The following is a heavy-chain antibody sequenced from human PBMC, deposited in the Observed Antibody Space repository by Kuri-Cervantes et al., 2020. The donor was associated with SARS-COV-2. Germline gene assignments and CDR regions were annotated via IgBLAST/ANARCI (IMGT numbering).Heavy chain of an antibody. V-gene: IGHV1-2*02. CDR3: ARAGVGANPGVYYYYMDV. D-gene: IGHD1-26*01. CDR1: GYTFTSYY. CDR2: INPSGGT. Sequence: ASVKVSCKASGYTFTSYYMHWVRQAPGQGLEWMGIINPSGGTNYAQKFQGRVTMTRDTSISTAYMELSRLRSDDTAVYYCARAGVGANPGVYYYYMDVWGKGTTVTVSS. J-gene: IGHJ6*03.